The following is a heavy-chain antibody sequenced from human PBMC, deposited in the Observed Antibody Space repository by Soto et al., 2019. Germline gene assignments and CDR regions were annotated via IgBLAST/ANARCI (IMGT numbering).Heavy chain of an antibody. CDR3: ARDQAGCSHWFDP. CDR2: INPSVGNT. D-gene: IGHD3-10*02. CDR1: GYSFTSYY. V-gene: IGHV1-46*01. J-gene: IGHJ5*02. Sequence: QVQLVQSGAEVKKPGASVKVSCKASGYSFTSYYMYWVRQAHGQGLEWVGVINPSVGNTNYAQKFQGRATLTRETSTSTVYMELSSLRSEDTAMYYCARDQAGCSHWFDPWGRGPLVTVSS.